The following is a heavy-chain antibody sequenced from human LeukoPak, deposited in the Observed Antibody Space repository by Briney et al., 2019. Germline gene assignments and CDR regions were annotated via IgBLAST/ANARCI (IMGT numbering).Heavy chain of an antibody. Sequence: ASVKVSCKASGYTFNTYGITWVRQAPGQGLEWMGWISPYNGNTNYAQKFQGRVTLTTDTSTSTAYMELRSLRSDDTAVYYCARESTDSYGLYYFDYWGQGTLVTVSS. V-gene: IGHV1-18*01. J-gene: IGHJ4*02. CDR2: ISPYNGNT. D-gene: IGHD5-18*01. CDR1: GYTFNTYG. CDR3: ARESTDSYGLYYFDY.